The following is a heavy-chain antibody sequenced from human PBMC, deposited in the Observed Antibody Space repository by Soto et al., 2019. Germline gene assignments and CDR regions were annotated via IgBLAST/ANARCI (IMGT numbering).Heavy chain of an antibody. J-gene: IGHJ3*02. CDR3: ARPGDRGLLWFGTGDAFDI. Sequence: QVQLQESGPGLVKPSGTLSLTCAVSGGSISSSNWWSWVRQPPGKGLEWIGEIYHSGSTNYNPSLKSRVTISVDKSKNQFSLKLSSVTAADTAVYYCARPGDRGLLWFGTGDAFDIWGQGTMVTVSS. CDR1: GGSISSSNW. V-gene: IGHV4-4*02. CDR2: IYHSGST. D-gene: IGHD3-10*01.